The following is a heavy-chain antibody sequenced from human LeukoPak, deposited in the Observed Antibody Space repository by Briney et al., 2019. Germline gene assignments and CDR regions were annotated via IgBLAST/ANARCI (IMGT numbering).Heavy chain of an antibody. D-gene: IGHD4-11*01. CDR2: IWSDGTNQ. CDR1: GFTFNHYG. J-gene: IGHJ4*02. CDR3: AKDAQRGFDYSNSLQY. Sequence: GGSLRLSCAAAGFTFNHYGMHWVRQAPGKGLEWVAVIWSDGTNQYYGDSVKGRLTISRVDSENTLYLQVNSLRPEDTGVYYCAKDAQRGFDYSNSLQYWGQGTPVTVST. V-gene: IGHV3-33*06.